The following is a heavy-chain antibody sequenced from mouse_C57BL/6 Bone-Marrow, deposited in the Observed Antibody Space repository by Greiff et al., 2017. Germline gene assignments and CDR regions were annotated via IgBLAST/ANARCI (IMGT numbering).Heavy chain of an antibody. CDR2: IYPGSGST. CDR1: GYTFTSYW. J-gene: IGHJ4*01. CDR3: ARRLLHYAMDY. D-gene: IGHD1-1*01. Sequence: QVQLQQPGAELVKPGASVKMSCKASGYTFTSYWITWVKQRPGQGLEWIGDIYPGSGSTNYNEQFKSKATLTVDTSSSTAYMQLSSLTSEDSAVYYCARRLLHYAMDYWGQGTSVTVSS. V-gene: IGHV1-55*01.